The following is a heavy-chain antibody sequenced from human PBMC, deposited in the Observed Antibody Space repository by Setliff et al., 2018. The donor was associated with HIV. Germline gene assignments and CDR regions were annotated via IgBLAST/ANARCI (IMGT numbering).Heavy chain of an antibody. CDR2: INPTGGST. D-gene: IGHD5-12*01. CDR3: ASAGAWQRNALDI. J-gene: IGHJ3*02. CDR1: GYTFTGYY. V-gene: IGHV1-46*01. Sequence: AASVKVSCKASGYTFTGYYMHWVRQAPGQGLEWMGVINPTGGSTRNTQKFQGRVAMTRDTSTSTVYMELSSLRSEDTAVYYCASAGAWQRNALDIWGQGTMVTVSS.